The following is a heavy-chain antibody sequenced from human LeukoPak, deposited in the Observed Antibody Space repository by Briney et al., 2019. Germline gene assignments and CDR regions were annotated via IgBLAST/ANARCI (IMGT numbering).Heavy chain of an antibody. CDR3: ARILGLTLDY. CDR2: VVTSGTTT. J-gene: IGHJ4*02. V-gene: IGHV3-48*02. Sequence: SGGSLRLSCAASGFTFSGYSMNWVRQAPGKGLEWASYVVTSGTTTSYADSVKGRFTISRDNAKNSLYLQMNNLRDEDTAVYYCARILGLTLDYWGQGILVTVSS. CDR1: GFTFSGYS. D-gene: IGHD3-16*01.